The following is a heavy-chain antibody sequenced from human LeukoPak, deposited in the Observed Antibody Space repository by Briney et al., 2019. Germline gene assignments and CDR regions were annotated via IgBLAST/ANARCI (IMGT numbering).Heavy chain of an antibody. CDR2: INPNSGGT. D-gene: IGHD3-16*01. CDR1: GYTFTGYY. Sequence: GASVKVSYKASGYTFTGYYMHWVRQAPGQGLEWMGWINPNSGGTNYAQKFQGRVTMTRDTSTSTVYMELTSLRSEDTAVYYCAREFGDNRKPFDVWGQGTMVTVSS. J-gene: IGHJ3*01. V-gene: IGHV1-2*02. CDR3: AREFGDNRKPFDV.